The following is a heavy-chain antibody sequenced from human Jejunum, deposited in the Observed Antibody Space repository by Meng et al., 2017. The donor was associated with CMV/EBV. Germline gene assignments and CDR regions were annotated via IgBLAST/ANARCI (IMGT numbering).Heavy chain of an antibody. V-gene: IGHV4-39*01. Sequence: LPCTVSGGSISSSSYYWGWIRQPPGKGLEWIGSIYYSGSTYYNPSLKSRVTISVDTSKNQFSLKLSSVTAADTAVYYCARTGGWFDPWGQGTLVTVSS. D-gene: IGHD3-10*01. CDR1: GGSISSSSYY. CDR2: IYYSGST. J-gene: IGHJ5*02. CDR3: ARTGGWFDP.